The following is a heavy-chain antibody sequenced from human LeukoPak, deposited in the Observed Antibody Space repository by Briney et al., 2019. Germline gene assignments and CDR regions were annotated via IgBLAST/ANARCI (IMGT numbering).Heavy chain of an antibody. V-gene: IGHV3-21*01. CDR2: ISSSSSYI. D-gene: IGHD6-19*01. CDR3: AAGIAVAGTPDY. CDR1: GFTFSSYS. Sequence: PGGSLRLSCAASGFTFSSYSMNWVRQAPGKGLEWVSSISSSSSYIYYADSVKGRFTTSRDNAKSSLYLQMNSLRAEDAAVYYCAAGIAVAGTPDYWGQGTLVTVSS. J-gene: IGHJ4*02.